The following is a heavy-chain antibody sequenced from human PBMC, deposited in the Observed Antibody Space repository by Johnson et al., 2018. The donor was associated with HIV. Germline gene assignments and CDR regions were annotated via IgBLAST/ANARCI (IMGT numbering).Heavy chain of an antibody. V-gene: IGHV3-30*03. D-gene: IGHD3-10*01. J-gene: IGHJ3*02. CDR2: ISYDGGNK. CDR3: TTMSALWFGDLHVFGDGFDI. Sequence: QVQLVESGGGLVKPGGSLRLSCAASRFTFSSYGMHWVRQAPGKGLEWVAVISYDGGNKYYADSVKGRFTISRDNSKNTLYLQMNGLKTEDTAVYYCTTMSALWFGDLHVFGDGFDIWGQGTMVTVSS. CDR1: RFTFSSYG.